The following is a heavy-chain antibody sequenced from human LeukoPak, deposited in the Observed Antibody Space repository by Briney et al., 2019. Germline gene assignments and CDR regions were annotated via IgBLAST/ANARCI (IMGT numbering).Heavy chain of an antibody. CDR2: IFPDDSDT. CDR3: ARLNSWELLLPFHY. CDR1: GYDFNNYW. J-gene: IGHJ4*02. Sequence: GESLKISCNGSGYDFNNYWIGWVRQMPGESLEWRGIIFPDDSDTRYSPSFQGQVTISVDKSVHTAYLQWSSLKASDTAMYYCARLNSWELLLPFHYWGRGTLVTVSS. V-gene: IGHV5-51*01. D-gene: IGHD1-26*01.